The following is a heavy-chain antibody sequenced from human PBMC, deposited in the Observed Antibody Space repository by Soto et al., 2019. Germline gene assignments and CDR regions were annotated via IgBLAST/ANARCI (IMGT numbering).Heavy chain of an antibody. Sequence: QITLKESGPTLVKPTQTLTLTCTFSGFSLSTSGVGVGWIRQPPGKALEWLALIYWDDDKRYSPSLKSRLTITKDTSKNQVFLTMTNMDPVDTATYYCARYGSGSSYNWFDPCGQGTLVTVSS. D-gene: IGHD3-10*01. V-gene: IGHV2-5*02. CDR2: IYWDDDK. CDR3: ARYGSGSSYNWFDP. J-gene: IGHJ5*02. CDR1: GFSLSTSGVG.